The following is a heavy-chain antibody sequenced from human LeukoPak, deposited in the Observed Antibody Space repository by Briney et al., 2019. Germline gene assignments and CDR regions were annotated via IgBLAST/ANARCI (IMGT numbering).Heavy chain of an antibody. Sequence: GRSLRLSCAASGFTSDDYAMHWVRQAPGKGLECVSGISWNSGSIGYADSAKGRFTISRDNAKNSLYLQMNSLRAEDTALYYCAKDMSYSSGWYYFDYWGQGTLVTVSS. J-gene: IGHJ4*02. D-gene: IGHD6-19*01. CDR2: ISWNSGSI. CDR1: GFTSDDYA. CDR3: AKDMSYSSGWYYFDY. V-gene: IGHV3-9*02.